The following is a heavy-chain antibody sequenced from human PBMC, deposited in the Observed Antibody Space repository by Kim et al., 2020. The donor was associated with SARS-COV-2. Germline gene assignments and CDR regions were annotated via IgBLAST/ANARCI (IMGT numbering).Heavy chain of an antibody. CDR2: IWFDGSNK. CDR1: GFIFSSYT. Sequence: GGSLRLSCAASGFIFSSYTMHWVRQAPGKGLEWVAVIWFDGSNKYYADSVKGRFTISRDDSENTVYLQMNSLRAEDTALYSCARTREYIGYDYRWF. J-gene: IGHJ5*01. D-gene: IGHD5-12*01. V-gene: IGHV3-33*01. CDR3: ARTREYIGYDYRWF.